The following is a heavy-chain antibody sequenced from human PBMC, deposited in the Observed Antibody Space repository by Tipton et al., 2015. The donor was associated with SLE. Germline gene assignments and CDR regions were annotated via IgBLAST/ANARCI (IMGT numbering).Heavy chain of an antibody. J-gene: IGHJ6*02. Sequence: TLSLTCTVSGGSISRANYYWSWIRQPPGKGLEWIGYIHYSGSTYYNPSLKSRLTISVDTSKNQFSLKLSSVTAADTAVYYCASGYCSSTSCFPYYYYCGMDVWGQGTTVTVSS. CDR2: IHYSGST. D-gene: IGHD2-2*03. V-gene: IGHV4-30-4*08. CDR3: ASGYCSSTSCFPYYYYCGMDV. CDR1: GGSISRANYY.